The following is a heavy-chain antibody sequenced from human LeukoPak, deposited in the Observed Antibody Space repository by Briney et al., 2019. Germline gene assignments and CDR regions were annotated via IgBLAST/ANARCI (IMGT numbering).Heavy chain of an antibody. D-gene: IGHD5-24*01. CDR3: ARSSRDGYPNFDY. CDR1: GGTFSSYA. CDR2: IIPILGIA. J-gene: IGHJ4*02. V-gene: IGHV1-69*04. Sequence: GASVKVSCKASGGTFSSYAISWVRQAPGQGLEWMGRIIPILGIANYAQKFQGRVTITADKSTSTAYMELSSLRSEDTAVYYCARSSRDGYPNFDYWGQGTLVTVSS.